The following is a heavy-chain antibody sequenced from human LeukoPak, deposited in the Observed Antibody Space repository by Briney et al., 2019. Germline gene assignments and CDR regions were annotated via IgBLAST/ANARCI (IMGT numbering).Heavy chain of an antibody. CDR1: GYSFTSYW. CDR3: ARTVDTAMANDAFHI. V-gene: IGHV5-10-1*01. Sequence: GESLGISCKGSGYSFTSYWIRWVRQMPGKGLEWMGRIDPSDSYTNYSPSFQGHVTISADKSISTAYLQWSSLKASDTAMYYCARTVDTAMANDAFHIWGQGTMVTVSS. J-gene: IGHJ3*02. CDR2: IDPSDSYT. D-gene: IGHD5-18*01.